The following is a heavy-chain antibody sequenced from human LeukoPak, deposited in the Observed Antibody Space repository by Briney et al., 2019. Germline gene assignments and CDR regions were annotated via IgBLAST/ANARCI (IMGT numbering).Heavy chain of an antibody. CDR1: GFTFSSYS. CDR2: ISSSSSYI. J-gene: IGHJ5*02. D-gene: IGHD3-16*01. Sequence: GGSLRLSCAASGFTFSSYSMNWVRQAPGKGLEWVSSISSSSSYIYYADSVKGRFTISRDNAKNSLYLQMNSLRAEDTAVYHCARGPGGILGWFDPWGQGTLVTVSS. CDR3: ARGPGGILGWFDP. V-gene: IGHV3-21*01.